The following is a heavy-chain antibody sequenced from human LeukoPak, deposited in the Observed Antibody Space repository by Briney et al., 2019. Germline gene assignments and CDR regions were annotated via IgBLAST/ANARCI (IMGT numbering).Heavy chain of an antibody. CDR1: GFTFSSYA. CDR3: AKDRRGGSYYAATLDI. J-gene: IGHJ3*02. D-gene: IGHD1-26*01. Sequence: GGSLRLSCAASGFTFSSYAMSWVRQAPGKGLEWVSGISDSGDITYYADSVKGRFNISRDNSKNTLYVQMNSLRVEDTAVYYCAKDRRGGSYYAATLDIWGQGTMVTVSS. CDR2: ISDSGDIT. V-gene: IGHV3-23*01.